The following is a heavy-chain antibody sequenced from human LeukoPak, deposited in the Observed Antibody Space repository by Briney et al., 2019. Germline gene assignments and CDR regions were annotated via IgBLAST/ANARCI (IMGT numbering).Heavy chain of an antibody. J-gene: IGHJ4*02. CDR2: IKQDGSEK. CDR3: AREAVYYFDN. V-gene: IGHV3-7*01. Sequence: PGGSLRLSCAASGFTFSSYWVSWVRQAPGKGLEWVANIKQDGSEKYYVDSVKGRFTISRDNAKNSLYLQMNSLRAEDTAVYYCAREAVYYFDNWGQGTLVTVSS. D-gene: IGHD2-8*01. CDR1: GFTFSSYW.